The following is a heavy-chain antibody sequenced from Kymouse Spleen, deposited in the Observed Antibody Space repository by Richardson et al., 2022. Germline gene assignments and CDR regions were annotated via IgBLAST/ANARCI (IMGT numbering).Heavy chain of an antibody. CDR1: GGSISSSSYY. Sequence: QLQLQESGPGLVKPSETLSLTCTVSGGSISSSSYYWGWIRQPPGKGLEWIGSIYYSGSTYYNPSLKSRVTISVDTSKNQFSLKLSSVTAADTAVYYCARQGGATRNWFDPWGQGTLVTVSS. V-gene: IGHV4-39*01. D-gene: IGHD1-26*01. CDR3: ARQGGATRNWFDP. J-gene: IGHJ5*02. CDR2: IYYSGST.